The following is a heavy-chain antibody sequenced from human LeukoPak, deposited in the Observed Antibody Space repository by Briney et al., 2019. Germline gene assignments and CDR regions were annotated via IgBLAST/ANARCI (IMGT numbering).Heavy chain of an antibody. Sequence: GGSLRLSCSASGFTFSSYAMHWVRQAPGKGLEYVSAISSNGGSTYYANSVKGRFTISRDNSKNTLYLQMSSLRAQDTAVYYCLKRGLTGYFAEYYYYDGMDVWGQGTTVTVSS. CDR3: LKRGLTGYFAEYYYYDGMDV. CDR1: GFTFSSYA. V-gene: IGHV3-64D*09. J-gene: IGHJ6*02. D-gene: IGHD3-9*01. CDR2: ISSNGGST.